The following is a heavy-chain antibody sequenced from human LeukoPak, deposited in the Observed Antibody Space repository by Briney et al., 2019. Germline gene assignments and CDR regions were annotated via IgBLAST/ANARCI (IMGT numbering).Heavy chain of an antibody. V-gene: IGHV3-21*01. Sequence: GGSLRLSCAASGFTFSSYSMNWVRQAPGKGLEWVSSISSSSSYIYYADSVKGRFTISRDNAKNSLYLQMNSLRAEDTAVYYCAKTGSDGDFQPYYYYGMDVWGQGTTVTVSS. CDR3: AKTGSDGDFQPYYYYGMDV. CDR1: GFTFSSYS. CDR2: ISSSSSYI. D-gene: IGHD4-17*01. J-gene: IGHJ6*02.